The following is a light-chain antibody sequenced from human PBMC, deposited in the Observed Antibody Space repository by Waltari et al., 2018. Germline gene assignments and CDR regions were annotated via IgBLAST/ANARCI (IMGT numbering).Light chain of an antibody. J-gene: IGLJ3*02. CDR3: VLYMGSGIWV. V-gene: IGLV8-61*01. CDR2: STN. Sequence: QTVVTQEPSFSVSPGGTVTLTCGLSSGSVSTTYYPSWYQQTPGQAPRTVIYSTNTLSSGFPDVCSGSILGNKAALTITGAQADDESDYYCVLYMGSGIWVFGGGTKLTVL. CDR1: SGSVSTTYY.